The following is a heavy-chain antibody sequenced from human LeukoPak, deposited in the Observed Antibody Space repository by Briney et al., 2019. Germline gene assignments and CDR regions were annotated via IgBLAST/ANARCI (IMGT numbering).Heavy chain of an antibody. D-gene: IGHD6-13*01. J-gene: IGHJ4*02. Sequence: SETLSLTCTVSGVSISSSSYYWGWIRQVPGKGLEWIVSIYYSGCTNLNPSLKSRVTISLDTSKNQFSLRLTSVTAADTAVYYCAREVVAAAGTVDYWGQGTLVIVSS. CDR2: IYYSGCT. CDR3: AREVVAAAGTVDY. CDR1: GVSISSSSYY. V-gene: IGHV4-39*07.